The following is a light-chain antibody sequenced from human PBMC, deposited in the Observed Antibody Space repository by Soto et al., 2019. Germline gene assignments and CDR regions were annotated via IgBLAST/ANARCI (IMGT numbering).Light chain of an antibody. J-gene: IGKJ1*01. CDR1: QSIINF. V-gene: IGKV1-39*01. CDR3: QQSYTTPPT. CDR2: VAS. Sequence: DIQMTQSPSSLSASVGDRVTIAFLASQSIINFLHWYQQKPGKAPKLLIHVASSLQSGAPSRFSGSGSGTDFTLTISSLQPEDFATYYCQQSYTTPPTFGQGTKVDIK.